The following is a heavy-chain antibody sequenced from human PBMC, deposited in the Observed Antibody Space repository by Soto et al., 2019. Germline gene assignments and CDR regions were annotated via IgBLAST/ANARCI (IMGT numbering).Heavy chain of an antibody. V-gene: IGHV5-51*01. Sequence: GESLKISCTVSGYRFTRYWIGWVRQMPGKGLEWMGIIYPGDSDTRYSPSFQGQVTISADKSISTAYLQWSSLKASDTAMYYCAGGGVRGVITRTRDYYGMDVWGQGTTVTVSS. J-gene: IGHJ6*02. CDR1: GYRFTRYW. D-gene: IGHD3-10*01. CDR2: IYPGDSDT. CDR3: AGGGVRGVITRTRDYYGMDV.